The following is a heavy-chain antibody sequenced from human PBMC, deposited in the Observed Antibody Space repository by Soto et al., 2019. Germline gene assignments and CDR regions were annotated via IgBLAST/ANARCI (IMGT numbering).Heavy chain of an antibody. J-gene: IGHJ4*02. D-gene: IGHD5-18*01. CDR1: GYTFTYYH. V-gene: IGHV1-46*01. CDR2: INPNGGDT. CDR3: ARVPYSSGSLFYLDY. Sequence: ASVKVSCKASGYTFTYYHVHWVRQAPGQGLEWIGIINPNGGDTRYAQKFQGRVTMTRDTSTSTVYMEVSSLRSEDTALYYCARVPYSSGSLFYLDYWGQGTLVTVSS.